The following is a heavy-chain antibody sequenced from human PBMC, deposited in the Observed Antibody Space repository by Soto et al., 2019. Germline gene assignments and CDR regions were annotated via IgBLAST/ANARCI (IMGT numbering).Heavy chain of an antibody. D-gene: IGHD2-2*01. Sequence: QTTLKESGPTLVKPTQTLTLTCTFSGFSLSTSGVGVGWIRQPPGKALEWLALIYWDDDKRYSPSLKSRLTITKNTSKNQVVLTMTNIDPVDTATSYCAHGIYPPLESTIVLVPAAIPWFDPWDQGTLVTVSS. J-gene: IGHJ5*02. V-gene: IGHV2-5*02. CDR1: GFSLSTSGVG. CDR3: AHGIYPPLESTIVLVPAAIPWFDP. CDR2: IYWDDDK.